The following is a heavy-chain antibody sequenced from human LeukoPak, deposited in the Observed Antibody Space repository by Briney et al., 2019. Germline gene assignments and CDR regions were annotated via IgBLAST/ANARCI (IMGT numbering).Heavy chain of an antibody. CDR2: ISTYIDKT. D-gene: IGHD1-26*01. Sequence: ASAKVSCKASGYSFTTYGIAWVRQAPGQGLEWLGWISTYIDKTRYAQKLQDRVTLSIDTSTNTAYMELSSLRSEDTAVYYCATDRGFGWEPGYAFDIWGQGTMVTVSS. V-gene: IGHV1-18*01. CDR1: GYSFTTYG. J-gene: IGHJ3*02. CDR3: ATDRGFGWEPGYAFDI.